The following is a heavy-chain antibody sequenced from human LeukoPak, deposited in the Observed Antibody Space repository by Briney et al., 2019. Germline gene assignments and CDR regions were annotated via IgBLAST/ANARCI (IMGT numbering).Heavy chain of an antibody. CDR1: GDSITSSSDY. CDR3: VRREYSSSWSKFDY. D-gene: IGHD6-19*01. Sequence: PSETLSLTCTVSGDSITSSSDYWGWIRQPPGKGLEWTGNIYYTGITYYNPSLKSRVTMSVETSKNQFSLRLSSVTAADTAIYYCVRREYSSSWSKFDYWGQGILVTVSS. V-gene: IGHV4-39*01. CDR2: IYYTGIT. J-gene: IGHJ4*02.